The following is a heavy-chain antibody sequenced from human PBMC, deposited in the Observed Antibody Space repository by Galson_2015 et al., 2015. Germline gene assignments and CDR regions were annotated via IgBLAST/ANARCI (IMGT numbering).Heavy chain of an antibody. CDR3: AKGVGSDFYYANGY. CDR2: ITASGGSP. D-gene: IGHD3-22*01. J-gene: IGHJ4*02. V-gene: IGHV3-23*01. CDR1: GFTFSSYA. Sequence: SLRLSCAASGFTFSSYAMGWVRQAPGEGLEWVSLITASGGSPYYADSVKRRFTISRDNSKNTLYLQMNSLRAEDTAMYYCAKGVGSDFYYANGYWGQGTLVTVSS.